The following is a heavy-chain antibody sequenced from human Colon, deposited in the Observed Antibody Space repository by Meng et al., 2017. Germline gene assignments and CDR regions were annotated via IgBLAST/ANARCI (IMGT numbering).Heavy chain of an antibody. CDR2: INTNTGNP. V-gene: IGHV7-4-1*01. CDR3: ATDGRLYDPNHVSSYFDY. J-gene: IGHJ4*02. D-gene: IGHD1-14*01. Sequence: VQLVQSGSDLRKPGASVKISCKASGSTFTSYAINWVRQAPGQGLEWMGWINTNTGNPTYAQGFTGRFVFSLDAPVTTAYLQIDSLRAEDTAVYYCATDGRLYDPNHVSSYFDYWGQGSLVTVSS. CDR1: GSTFTSYA.